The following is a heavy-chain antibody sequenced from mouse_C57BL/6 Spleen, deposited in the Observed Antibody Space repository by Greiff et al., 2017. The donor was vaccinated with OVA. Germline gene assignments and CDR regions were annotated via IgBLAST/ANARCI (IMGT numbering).Heavy chain of an antibody. D-gene: IGHD2-13*01. V-gene: IGHV14-4*01. CDR1: GFNIKDDY. Sequence: VQLQQSGAELVRPGASVKLSCTASGFNIKDDYMHWVKQRPEQGLEWIGWIDPENGDTEYASKFQGKATITADTSSNTAYLQLSSLTSEDTAVYYCTKGGDYEDYAMDYWGQGTSVTVSS. CDR2: IDPENGDT. J-gene: IGHJ4*01. CDR3: TKGGDYEDYAMDY.